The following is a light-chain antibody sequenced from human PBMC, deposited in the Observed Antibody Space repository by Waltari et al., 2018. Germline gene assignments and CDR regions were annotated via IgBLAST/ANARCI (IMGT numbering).Light chain of an antibody. V-gene: IGLV2-14*01. J-gene: IGLJ1*01. CDR2: EVN. Sequence: QSALTQPASVSGSPGPSITLSCTGTISDVGGYIFASWYQLHPGKVPKLIIYEVNRRPSGVSNRFSGSKSGNTASLTISGLQAEDEADFYCSSYASSGTLVFGSGTKVTVL. CDR3: SSYASSGTLV. CDR1: ISDVGGYIF.